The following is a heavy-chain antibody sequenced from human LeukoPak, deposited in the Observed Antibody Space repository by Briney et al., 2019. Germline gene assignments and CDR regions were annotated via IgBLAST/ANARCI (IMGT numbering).Heavy chain of an antibody. CDR3: ARDKVTSDAFDI. CDR1: GFTFSSYA. D-gene: IGHD2-21*02. CDR2: ISYDGSNK. Sequence: GGSLRLSCAASGFTFSSYAMHWVRQAPGKGLEWVAVISYDGSNKYYADSVKGRFTISRDNSKNTLYLQMNSLRAEDTAVYYCARDKVTSDAFDIWGQGTMVTVSS. V-gene: IGHV3-30*04. J-gene: IGHJ3*02.